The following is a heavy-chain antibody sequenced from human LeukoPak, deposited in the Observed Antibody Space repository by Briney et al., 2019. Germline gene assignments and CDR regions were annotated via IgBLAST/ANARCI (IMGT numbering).Heavy chain of an antibody. CDR3: ARGFRDILTGYYARIDP. J-gene: IGHJ5*02. CDR2: INPSGGST. Sequence: ASVKVSCKAFGYTFTSNYMHWVRQAPGQGLEWRGIINPSGGSTSYAQKFQGRVTMTRDTSTSTVYMELSSLRSEDTAVYYCARGFRDILTGYYARIDPWGQGTLVTVSS. V-gene: IGHV1-46*01. D-gene: IGHD3-9*01. CDR1: GYTFTSNY.